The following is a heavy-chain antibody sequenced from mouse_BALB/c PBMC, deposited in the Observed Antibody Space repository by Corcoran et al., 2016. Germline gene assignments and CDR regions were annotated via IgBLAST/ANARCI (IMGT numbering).Heavy chain of an antibody. CDR3: VRGTNYFDY. CDR2: INTYTGEP. Sequence: QIQLVQSGPELKKPGETVKISCKASGYTFTNYGMNWVKQAPGKGLKWMGWINTYTGEPTYAEDFKGRFAFSLETSASTAYLQINNLKNEDTATYFWVRGTNYFDYWGQGISLTVSS. D-gene: IGHD3-3*01. V-gene: IGHV9-3-1*01. CDR1: GYTFTNYG. J-gene: IGHJ2*03.